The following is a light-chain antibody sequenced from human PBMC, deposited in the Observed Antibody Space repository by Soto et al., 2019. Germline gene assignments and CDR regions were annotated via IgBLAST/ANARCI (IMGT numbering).Light chain of an antibody. V-gene: IGKV3-15*01. CDR2: GAS. CDR1: QSVSSN. CDR3: QQHNQWPIT. J-gene: IGKJ5*01. Sequence: EIVMTQSPATLSVSPGERATLSCRASQSVSSNLAWYQQKPGQAPRLLIYGASTRATGIPARVSGSGSGTDFTLTINSLQSEDSAVYYCQQHNQWPITFGQGTRLEIK.